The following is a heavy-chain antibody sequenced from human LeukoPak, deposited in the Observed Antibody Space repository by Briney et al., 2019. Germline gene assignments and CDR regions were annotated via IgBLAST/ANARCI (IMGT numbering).Heavy chain of an antibody. D-gene: IGHD3-3*01. CDR2: IYTSGST. Sequence: SETLSLTCTVSGGSISSYYWSWIRQPPGKGLEWIGYIYTSGSTNYNPSLKSRVTISVDTSKNQFSLKLSSVTAADTAVYYCARQNYDFWRGYYGGIWYYYYCMDVWGKGTTVTVSS. V-gene: IGHV4-4*09. J-gene: IGHJ6*03. CDR3: ARQNYDFWRGYYGGIWYYYYCMDV. CDR1: GGSISSYY.